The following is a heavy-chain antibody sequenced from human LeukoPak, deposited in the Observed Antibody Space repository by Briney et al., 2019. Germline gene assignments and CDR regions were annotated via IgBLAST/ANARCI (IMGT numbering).Heavy chain of an antibody. D-gene: IGHD2-15*01. CDR1: GGTFSSYA. J-gene: IGHJ3*02. CDR3: ARDGSAPTPAAFDI. CDR2: IIPIFGTA. Sequence: SVKVSCKASGGTFSSYAISWVRQAPGQGLEWMGGIIPIFGTANYAQKFQGRVTITTDESTSTAYMELSSLRSEDTAVYYCARDGSAPTPAAFDIWAQGTMVTVSS. V-gene: IGHV1-69*05.